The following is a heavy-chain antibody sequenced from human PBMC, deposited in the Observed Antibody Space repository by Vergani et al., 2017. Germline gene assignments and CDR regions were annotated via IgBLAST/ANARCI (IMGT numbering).Heavy chain of an antibody. CDR3: ARDYLRYSSSWYYFTT. J-gene: IGHJ4*02. D-gene: IGHD6-13*01. CDR1: GFTFSSYA. V-gene: IGHV3-30-3*01. Sequence: QVQLVESGGGVVQPGRSLRLSCAASGFTFSSYAMHWVRQAPGKGLEWVAVISYDGSNKYYADSVKGRFTISRDNSKNTLYLQMNSLRAEDTAVYYCARDYLRYSSSWYYFTTGAREPWSPSPQ. CDR2: ISYDGSNK.